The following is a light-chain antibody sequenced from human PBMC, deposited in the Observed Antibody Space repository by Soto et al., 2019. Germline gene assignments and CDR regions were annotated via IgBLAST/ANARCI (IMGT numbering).Light chain of an antibody. CDR1: ISDIGGYNY. V-gene: IGLV2-14*01. Sequence: QSLLNQPASVSGSPGQSITISCTGTISDIGGYNYVSWYQQHPGKAPKLIISEVSNRPSGVSNRFSGSKSGNTASLTISGLQAEDEADYYCRSYTSDSTYVFGTGTKVTVL. CDR2: EVS. CDR3: RSYTSDSTYV. J-gene: IGLJ1*01.